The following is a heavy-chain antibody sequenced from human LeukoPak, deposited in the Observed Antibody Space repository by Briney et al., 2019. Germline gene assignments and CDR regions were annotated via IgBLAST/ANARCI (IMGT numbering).Heavy chain of an antibody. D-gene: IGHD3-3*01. CDR1: GFTVTTNY. CDR2: LYNDGTT. V-gene: IGHV3-53*01. Sequence: PGGSLRLSCAASGFTVTTNYMSWVRQAPGKGLEWVSVLYNDGTTYYAESVKGRFTISRDNPRNTLYLQMNSLRAEDTAVYYCATTQFLYEHAFDIWGQGTMVTVSS. J-gene: IGHJ3*02. CDR3: ATTQFLYEHAFDI.